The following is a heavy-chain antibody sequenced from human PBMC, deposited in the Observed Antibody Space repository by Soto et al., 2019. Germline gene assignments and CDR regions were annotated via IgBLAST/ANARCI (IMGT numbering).Heavy chain of an antibody. D-gene: IGHD2-15*01. Sequence: GGSLRLSCAASGFTFSSYGMHWVRQAPGKGLEWVAVISYDGSNKYYADSVKGRFTISRDNSKNTLYLQMNSLRAEDTAVYYCAKSDLPPYYCSGGSCYTTDYWGQGTLVTVSS. J-gene: IGHJ4*02. CDR3: AKSDLPPYYCSGGSCYTTDY. CDR1: GFTFSSYG. V-gene: IGHV3-30*18. CDR2: ISYDGSNK.